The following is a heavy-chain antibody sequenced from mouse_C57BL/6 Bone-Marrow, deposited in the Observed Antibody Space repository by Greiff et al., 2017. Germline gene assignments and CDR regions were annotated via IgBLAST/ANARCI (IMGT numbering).Heavy chain of an antibody. CDR3: ARYYYGSSYEAMDY. V-gene: IGHV7-3*01. CDR2: IRNKANGYTT. Sequence: EVMLVESGGGLVQPGGSLSLSCAASGFTFTDYYMSWVRQPPGEALEWLGFIRNKANGYTTEYSASVKGRFTISRDNSQSILYLQLNALRAEDSATYYCARYYYGSSYEAMDYWGQGTSVTVSS. CDR1: GFTFTDYY. D-gene: IGHD1-1*01. J-gene: IGHJ4*01.